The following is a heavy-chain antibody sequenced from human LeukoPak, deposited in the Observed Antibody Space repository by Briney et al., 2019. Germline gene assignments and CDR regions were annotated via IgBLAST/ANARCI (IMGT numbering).Heavy chain of an antibody. V-gene: IGHV1-69*05. Sequence: ASVKVSRKASGGTFSSYAISWVRQAPGQGLEWMGGIIPIFGTANYAQKFQGRVTITTDESTSTAYMELSSLRSEDTAVYYCARPKNSGSYYKYAFDIWGQGTMVTVSS. CDR2: IIPIFGTA. CDR1: GGTFSSYA. D-gene: IGHD1-26*01. CDR3: ARPKNSGSYYKYAFDI. J-gene: IGHJ3*02.